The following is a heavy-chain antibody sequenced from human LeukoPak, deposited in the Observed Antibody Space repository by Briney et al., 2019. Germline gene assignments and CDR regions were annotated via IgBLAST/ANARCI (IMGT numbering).Heavy chain of an antibody. CDR2: ISYDGSNK. CDR1: GFTFSSYA. CDR3: ATIYGSGSPS. V-gene: IGHV3-30-3*01. D-gene: IGHD3-10*01. Sequence: GRSLRLSCAASGFTFSSYAMHWVRQAPGKGLEWVAVISYDGSNKYYADSVKGRFTISRGNSKNTLYLQMNSLRAEDTAVYYCATIYGSGSPSWGQGTLVTVSS. J-gene: IGHJ4*02.